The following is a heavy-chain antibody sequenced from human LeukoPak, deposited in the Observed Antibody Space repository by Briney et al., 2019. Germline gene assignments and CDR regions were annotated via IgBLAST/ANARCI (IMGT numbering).Heavy chain of an antibody. D-gene: IGHD6-13*01. CDR1: GFXVSSNY. J-gene: IGHJ4*02. CDR2: IYSGGST. CDR3: ARIYSSSWYLDY. V-gene: IGHV3-66*01. Sequence: GGSLRLSCAASGFXVSSNYISWVRQAPGKGLEWVSVIYSGGSTYYADSVKGRFTISRDNSKNTLYLQMNSLRAEDTAVYYCARIYSSSWYLDYWGQGTLVTVSS.